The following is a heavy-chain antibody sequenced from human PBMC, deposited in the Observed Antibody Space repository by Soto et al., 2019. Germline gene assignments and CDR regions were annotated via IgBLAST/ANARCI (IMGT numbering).Heavy chain of an antibody. Sequence: ASVKVSCKASGYTFTSYGISWVRQAPGQVLEWMGWISAYNGNTNYAQKLQGRVTMTTDTSTSTAYMELRSLRSDDTAVYYCARVTIAARFFVYWGQGTLVTVSS. J-gene: IGHJ4*02. CDR1: GYTFTSYG. CDR2: ISAYNGNT. CDR3: ARVTIAARFFVY. D-gene: IGHD6-6*01. V-gene: IGHV1-18*01.